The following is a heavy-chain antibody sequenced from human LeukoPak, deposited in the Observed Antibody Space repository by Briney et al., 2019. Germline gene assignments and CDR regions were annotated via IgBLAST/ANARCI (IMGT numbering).Heavy chain of an antibody. V-gene: IGHV3-30*02. Sequence: GGSLRLSCAASGFTFSSYGMHWVRQAPGKGLEWVAFIRYDGSNKYYADSVKGRFTISRDNSKNTLYLQMNSQRAEDTAVYYCAKDACSIAARCGGLFDYWGQGTLVTVSS. CDR1: GFTFSSYG. D-gene: IGHD6-6*01. CDR2: IRYDGSNK. CDR3: AKDACSIAARCGGLFDY. J-gene: IGHJ4*02.